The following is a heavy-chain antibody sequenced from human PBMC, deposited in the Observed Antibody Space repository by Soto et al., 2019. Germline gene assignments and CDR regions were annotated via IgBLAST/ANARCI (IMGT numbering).Heavy chain of an antibody. D-gene: IGHD6-25*01. CDR3: VKEQSSGYWRTADY. V-gene: IGHV3-30*18. CDR1: GFTFSDCG. Sequence: QVQLVESGGGVVQPGRSLRLSCAASGFTFSDCGMHWVRQAPGKGLEWVAVVTYEETEIRYADSVRGRFTISRDNSTNMVYLQMDSLRVEDTAVYYCVKEQSSGYWRTADYWGQGTLITVSS. CDR2: VTYEETEI. J-gene: IGHJ4*02.